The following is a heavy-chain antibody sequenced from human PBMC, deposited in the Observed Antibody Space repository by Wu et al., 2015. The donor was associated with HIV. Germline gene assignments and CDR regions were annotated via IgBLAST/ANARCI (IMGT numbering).Heavy chain of an antibody. CDR1: GYTFTDYY. J-gene: IGHJ4*02. V-gene: IGHV1-2*02. Sequence: QVQLVQSGAEVKKPGASVKVSCQASGYTFTDYYIHWLRQAPGQGLEWMGWINPNSGGTNYAQKFRGRVSMTRDTSISTAYMELRRLISDDTAIYFCLTALDGVAYWGQGTLVTVSS. CDR3: LTALDGVAY. CDR2: INPNSGGT. D-gene: IGHD2-8*01.